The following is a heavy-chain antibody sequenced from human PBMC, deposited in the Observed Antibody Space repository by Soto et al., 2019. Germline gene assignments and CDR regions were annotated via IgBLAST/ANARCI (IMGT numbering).Heavy chain of an antibody. J-gene: IGHJ4*01. V-gene: IGHV3-21*04. CDR3: PRKDGPSTCFREALPGLFDF. CDR2: IRGFSPYT. Sequence: GGSLRLSCISSGFTFRTYTMNWVRQAPGKGLEWVSGIRGFSPYTFYAEPVKGRFTLSRDNAKDSLYLQMNSLRGGATVVYYFPRKDGPSTCFREALPGLFDFWGQGSLVTV. CDR1: GFTFRTYT. D-gene: IGHD2-2*01.